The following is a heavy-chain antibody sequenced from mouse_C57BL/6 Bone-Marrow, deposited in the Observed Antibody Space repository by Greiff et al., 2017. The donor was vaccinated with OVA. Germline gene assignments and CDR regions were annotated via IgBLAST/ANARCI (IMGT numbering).Heavy chain of an antibody. CDR2: IYPRSGNT. CDR1: GYTFTSYG. Sequence: QVQLQQSGAELARPGASVKLSCKASGYTFTSYGISWVKQRTGQGLEWIGEIYPRSGNTYYNKKFKGKATLTAEKSSSTAYMELRSLTSEDSAVYFCASTVITTVVGDWYFDVWGTGTTVTVSS. V-gene: IGHV1-81*01. CDR3: ASTVITTVVGDWYFDV. D-gene: IGHD1-1*01. J-gene: IGHJ1*03.